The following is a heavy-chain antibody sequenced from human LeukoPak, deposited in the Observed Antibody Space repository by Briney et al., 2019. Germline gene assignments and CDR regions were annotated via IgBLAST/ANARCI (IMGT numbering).Heavy chain of an antibody. CDR1: GFSFSRYA. CDR2: ISGSGGST. CDR3: AKDSTVVTPEY. J-gene: IGHJ4*02. Sequence: SLRLSCXASGFSFSRYAMSWVRQAQGKGLEWVSAISGSGGSTYYADSVKGRFIISRENTKNTVDVERKRLRAEETAVYYCAKDSTVVTPEYWCQGTLVTVSS. V-gene: IGHV3-23*01. D-gene: IGHD4-23*01.